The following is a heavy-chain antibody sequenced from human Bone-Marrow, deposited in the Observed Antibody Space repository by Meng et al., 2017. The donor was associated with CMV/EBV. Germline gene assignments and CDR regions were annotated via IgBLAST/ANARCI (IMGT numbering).Heavy chain of an antibody. CDR3: ARLRLGAHRDY. J-gene: IGHJ4*02. Sequence: SETLSLTCTVSGGSISSSSYYWGWIRQPPGKGLEWIGSIYYSGSTYYNPSLKSRVTISVDTSKNQFSLKLSSVTAADTAVYYCARLRLGAHRDYWGQGNLVTVDS. D-gene: IGHD3-16*01. CDR1: GGSISSSSYY. CDR2: IYYSGST. V-gene: IGHV4-39*01.